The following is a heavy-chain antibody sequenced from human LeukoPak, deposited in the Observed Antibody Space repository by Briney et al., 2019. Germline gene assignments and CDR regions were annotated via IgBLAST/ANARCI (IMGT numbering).Heavy chain of an antibody. CDR1: GGSISSGSYY. J-gene: IGHJ5*02. D-gene: IGHD6-13*01. V-gene: IGHV4-61*02. CDR3: AGGGYPDWFDP. Sequence: PSETLSLTCTVSGGSISSGSYYWSWIRQPAGKGLEWIGRIYSSGKTNYNPSLKSRVTMSVDTSKNQFSLKLSSVTAADTAVYFCAGGGYPDWFDPWGQGTLVTVSS. CDR2: IYSSGKT.